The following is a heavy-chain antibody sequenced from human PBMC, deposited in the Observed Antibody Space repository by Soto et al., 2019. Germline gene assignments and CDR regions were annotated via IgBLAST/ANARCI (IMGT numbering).Heavy chain of an antibody. CDR3: AREPSI. V-gene: IGHV4-31*03. CDR2: IYYSGST. CDR1: VGSISSGGYY. Sequence: QVQLQESGPGLVKPSQTLSLTCTVSVGSISSGGYYWNRIRQHPGKGMEVIGYIYYSGSTYYNPSLKSRVTISVVTSKNPFSLKLSSVSAADAAMYDCAREPSIGGQGTLVTVSS. J-gene: IGHJ4*02.